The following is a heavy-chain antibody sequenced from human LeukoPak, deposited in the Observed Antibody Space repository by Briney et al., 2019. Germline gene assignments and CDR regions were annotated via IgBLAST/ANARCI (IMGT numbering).Heavy chain of an antibody. CDR2: INHSGST. V-gene: IGHV4-34*01. D-gene: IGHD2-15*01. Sequence: SETLSLTCAVYGGSFSGYYWSWIRQPPGKGLEWIGEINHSGSTNYNPSLKRRVTISVDTSKNQFYLKLSSVTAADTAVYYCARGLWYLYYYYMDVWGKGTTVTVSS. CDR3: ARGLWYLYYYYMDV. CDR1: GGSFSGYY. J-gene: IGHJ6*03.